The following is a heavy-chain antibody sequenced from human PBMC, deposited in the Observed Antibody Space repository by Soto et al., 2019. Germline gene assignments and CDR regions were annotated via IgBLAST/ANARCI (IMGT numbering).Heavy chain of an antibody. D-gene: IGHD2-15*01. CDR2: ISDSATTT. V-gene: IGHV3-23*01. CDR3: PRGYVGSWSHSDS. Sequence: EDQLLESGGGSAQPGGSLRLSCVASGFTFNNYAMTWVRQAPGKGLEWVSSISDSATTTYYADSVKGRFTISRDNSKNTLHLQMNSLRAEDTALYFCPRGYVGSWSHSDSWGQGTLVTVSS. J-gene: IGHJ4*02. CDR1: GFTFNNYA.